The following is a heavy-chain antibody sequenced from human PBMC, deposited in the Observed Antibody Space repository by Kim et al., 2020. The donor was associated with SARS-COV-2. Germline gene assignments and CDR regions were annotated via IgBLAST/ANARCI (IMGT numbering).Heavy chain of an antibody. CDR3: ARGCDY. CDR2: NRGST. J-gene: IGHJ4*02. V-gene: IGHV4-61*02. Sequence: NRGSTHYHRSLQGPVTISVDTSKNQFTLELSSVTAADTGVYYCARGCDYWGQGTLVTVSS.